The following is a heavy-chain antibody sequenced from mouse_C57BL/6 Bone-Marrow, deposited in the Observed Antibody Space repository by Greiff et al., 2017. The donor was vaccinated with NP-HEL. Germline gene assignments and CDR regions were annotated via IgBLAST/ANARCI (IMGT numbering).Heavy chain of an antibody. J-gene: IGHJ2*01. Sequence: VQLVESGPGLVAPSQSLSITCTVSGFSLTSYAISWVRQPPGKGLEWLGVIWTGGGTNYNSALKSKLSISKDNSKSQVFLKMNSLQTDDTARYYCARIYYGSSYVGYFDYWGQGTTLTVSS. D-gene: IGHD1-1*01. V-gene: IGHV2-9-1*01. CDR3: ARIYYGSSYVGYFDY. CDR2: IWTGGGT. CDR1: GFSLTSYA.